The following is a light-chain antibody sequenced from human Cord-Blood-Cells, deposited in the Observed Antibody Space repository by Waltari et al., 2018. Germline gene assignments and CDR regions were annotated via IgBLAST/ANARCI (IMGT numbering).Light chain of an antibody. J-gene: IGLJ2*01. CDR2: EVS. CDR3: SSYAGSNNLV. Sequence: QSALPQPASVSGSPGQSITISCTGTSSDVGGFNYVSWYQQHPGKAPKLMIYEVSKRPSGVPDRFSGSKSGNTASLTVSGLQAEDEADYYCSSYAGSNNLVFGGGTKLTVL. V-gene: IGLV2-8*01. CDR1: SSDVGGFNY.